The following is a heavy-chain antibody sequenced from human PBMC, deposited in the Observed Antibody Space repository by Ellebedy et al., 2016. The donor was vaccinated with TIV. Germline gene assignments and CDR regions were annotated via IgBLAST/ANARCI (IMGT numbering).Heavy chain of an antibody. J-gene: IGHJ3*02. D-gene: IGHD2-15*01. CDR3: ARVRFNGGSRDDAFDI. CDR1: GYTFTGYY. Sequence: AASVKVSCKASGYTFTGYYMHWVRQAPGQGLEWMGWINPNSGGTNYAQKFQGWVTMTRDTSISTAYMELSRLRSDDTAVYYCARVRFNGGSRDDAFDIWGQGTMVTVSS. CDR2: INPNSGGT. V-gene: IGHV1-2*04.